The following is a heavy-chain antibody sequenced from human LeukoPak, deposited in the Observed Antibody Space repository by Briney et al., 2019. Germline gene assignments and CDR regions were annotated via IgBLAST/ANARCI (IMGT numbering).Heavy chain of an antibody. D-gene: IGHD3-10*01. CDR3: AKSPVLWFREFIY. V-gene: IGHV3-23*01. Sequence: KPGGSLRLSCAASGFTFSSYAMSWVRQAPGKGLEWVSAISGSDGSTYYADSVKGRFTISRDNSKNTLYLQMNSLRAEDTAVYYCAKSPVLWFREFIYWGQGTLVTVSS. CDR1: GFTFSSYA. J-gene: IGHJ4*02. CDR2: ISGSDGST.